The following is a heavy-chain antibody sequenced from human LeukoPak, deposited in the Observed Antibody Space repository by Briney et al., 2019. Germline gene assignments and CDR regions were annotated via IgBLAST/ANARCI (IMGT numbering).Heavy chain of an antibody. Sequence: NASETLSLTCTVSGGSISSYYWSWIRQPPGKGLEWIGYIHYSGSTSYNPSLKSRVTISGDRSKNQFSLNLTSVTAADTAVYYCARDQGGNYFNWGQGTLVTVSS. D-gene: IGHD1-7*01. CDR1: GGSISSYY. CDR3: ARDQGGNYFN. V-gene: IGHV4-59*01. CDR2: IHYSGST. J-gene: IGHJ4*02.